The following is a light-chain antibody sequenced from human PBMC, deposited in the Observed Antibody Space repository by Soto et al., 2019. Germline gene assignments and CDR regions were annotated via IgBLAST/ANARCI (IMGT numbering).Light chain of an antibody. CDR1: QSVSSS. V-gene: IGKV3-15*01. CDR2: DAS. J-gene: IGKJ1*01. Sequence: EIVMTQSPATLSVSPGERATLSCRASQSVSSSLAWYQQKPGQAPRLLIYDASTRATGIPARFSGSGSGTDFTLTISGLQSEDFAVYYCQQYNNWPQTFGQGTKVDTK. CDR3: QQYNNWPQT.